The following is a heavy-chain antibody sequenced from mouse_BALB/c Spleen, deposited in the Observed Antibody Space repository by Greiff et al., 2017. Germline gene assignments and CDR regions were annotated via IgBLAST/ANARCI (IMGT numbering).Heavy chain of an antibody. D-gene: IGHD1-1*01. CDR2: IWAGGST. Sequence: VQLVESGPGLVAPSQSLSITCTVSGFSLTSYGVHWVRQPPGKGLEWLGVIWAGGSTNYNSALMSRLSISKDNSKSQVFLKMNSLQTDDTAMYYCARDYYYGSSYGYFDVWGAGTTVTVSS. CDR1: GFSLTSYG. J-gene: IGHJ1*01. V-gene: IGHV2-9*02. CDR3: ARDYYYGSSYGYFDV.